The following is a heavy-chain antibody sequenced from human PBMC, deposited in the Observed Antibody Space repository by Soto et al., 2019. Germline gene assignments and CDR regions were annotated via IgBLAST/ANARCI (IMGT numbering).Heavy chain of an antibody. J-gene: IGHJ4*02. Sequence: QVQLQQWGAGLLKPSETLSLTCAVYGGSFSGYYWSWIRQPPGKGLEWIGEINHSGSTNYNPSLKSRVTISVDPSKNQFSLKLSSVTSADTAVYYCARGQKLWFGELLSRLDYWGQGTLVTVSS. D-gene: IGHD3-10*01. V-gene: IGHV4-34*01. CDR2: INHSGST. CDR3: ARGQKLWFGELLSRLDY. CDR1: GGSFSGYY.